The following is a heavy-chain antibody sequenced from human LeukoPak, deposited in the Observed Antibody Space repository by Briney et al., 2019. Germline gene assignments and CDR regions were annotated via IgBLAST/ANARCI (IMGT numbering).Heavy chain of an antibody. D-gene: IGHD2-15*01. CDR3: AKDRRGRYSSGRYLYGMDV. V-gene: IGHV3-9*01. Sequence: GGSLRLSCAASGFTFDDYAMRWVRQAPGKGLEWVSGISWNSGSIAYAESVKGRFTISRDNAKNSLYMQMNRLRAEDTALYYCAKDRRGRYSSGRYLYGMDVWGQGTTVTVSS. CDR2: ISWNSGSI. CDR1: GFTFDDYA. J-gene: IGHJ6*02.